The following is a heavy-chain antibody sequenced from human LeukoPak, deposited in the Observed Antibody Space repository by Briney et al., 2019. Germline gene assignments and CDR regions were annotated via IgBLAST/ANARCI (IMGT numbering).Heavy chain of an antibody. V-gene: IGHV3-74*01. CDR3: AREKEGYCSRTSCYLDYYYYYMDV. Sequence: GGSLRLSCAASGFTFSSYWMRWVRQASGKGLVWVSRINSDGSSTSYADSVKGRFTISRDNAKNTLYLQMNSLRAEDTAVYYCAREKEGYCSRTSCYLDYYYYYMDVWGKGTTVTISS. D-gene: IGHD2-2*01. CDR2: INSDGSST. CDR1: GFTFSSYW. J-gene: IGHJ6*03.